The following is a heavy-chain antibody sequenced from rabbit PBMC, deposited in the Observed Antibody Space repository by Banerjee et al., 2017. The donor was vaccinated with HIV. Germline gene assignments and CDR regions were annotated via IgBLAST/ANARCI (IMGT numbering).Heavy chain of an antibody. J-gene: IGHJ6*01. V-gene: IGHV1S45*01. CDR1: GFSFSSSDW. Sequence: QEQLVESGGGLVQPEGSLTLTCTASGFSFSSSDWICWVRQAPGKGLELIACIYAGSSGSTYYASWAKGRFTITKTSSTTMTLQMTSLTAADTATYFCARGGSSYYGTDFWGPGTLVTVS. CDR2: IYAGSSGST. D-gene: IGHD4-2*01. CDR3: ARGGSSYYGTDF.